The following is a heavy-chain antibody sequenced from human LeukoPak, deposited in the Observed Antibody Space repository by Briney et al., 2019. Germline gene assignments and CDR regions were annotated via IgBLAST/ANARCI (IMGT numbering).Heavy chain of an antibody. D-gene: IGHD3-3*01. Sequence: PGGSLRLSCAASGFTFSSDGMHWVRLAPGKGLEWVAFIRYDGSNKYYADSVKGRFTISRDNSKNTVYLQMNSLRGEDTAVYYCAKDRSPHYDFWSGYSGRYFDHWGQGTLVTVSS. CDR3: AKDRSPHYDFWSGYSGRYFDH. CDR1: GFTFSSDG. V-gene: IGHV3-30*02. J-gene: IGHJ4*02. CDR2: IRYDGSNK.